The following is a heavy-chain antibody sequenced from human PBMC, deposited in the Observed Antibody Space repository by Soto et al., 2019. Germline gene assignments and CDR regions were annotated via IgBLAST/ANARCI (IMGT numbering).Heavy chain of an antibody. CDR2: IYYSGST. Sequence: SETLSLTCTVSGGSISSGDYYWSWIRQPPGKGLEWIGYIYYSGSTYYNPSLKSRVTISVDTSKNQFSLKLSSVTAADTAVYYCARGDCTNGVCYSYYYYGMDVWGQGTTVTVSS. CDR3: ARGDCTNGVCYSYYYYGMDV. J-gene: IGHJ6*02. D-gene: IGHD2-8*01. CDR1: GGSISSGDYY. V-gene: IGHV4-30-4*01.